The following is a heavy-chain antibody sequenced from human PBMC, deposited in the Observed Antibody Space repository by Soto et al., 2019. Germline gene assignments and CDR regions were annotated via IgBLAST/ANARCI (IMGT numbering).Heavy chain of an antibody. CDR1: GGSISSYY. D-gene: IGHD3-3*01. CDR3: ARGVASYDFWSGYYTYNWFDP. J-gene: IGHJ5*02. CDR2: IYTSGST. Sequence: QVQLQESGPGLVKPSETLSLTCTVSGGSISSYYWSWIRQPAGKGLEWIGRIYTSGSTNYNPSLKSRVTMSVDTSKNEFALKLSSVTAADTAVYYCARGVASYDFWSGYYTYNWFDPWGQGTLVTVSS. V-gene: IGHV4-4*07.